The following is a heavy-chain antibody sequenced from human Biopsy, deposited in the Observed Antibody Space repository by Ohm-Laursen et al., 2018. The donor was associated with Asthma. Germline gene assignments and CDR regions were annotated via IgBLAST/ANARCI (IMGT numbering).Heavy chain of an antibody. D-gene: IGHD1-1*01. Sequence: SLRLSCTASGFTFSIYDIHWVRQAPGKGLEWVGVISKDASTQDYADSVKGRFTMARDNSKNTLDLQMNSLREEDTAVYYCVRDGTDDAFDIWGQGTVVSVSS. CDR1: GFTFSIYD. CDR2: ISKDASTQ. V-gene: IGHV3-30*03. CDR3: VRDGTDDAFDI. J-gene: IGHJ3*02.